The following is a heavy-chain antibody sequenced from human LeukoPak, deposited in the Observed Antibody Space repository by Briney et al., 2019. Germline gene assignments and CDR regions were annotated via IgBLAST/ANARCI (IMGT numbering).Heavy chain of an antibody. CDR1: GYSISSGYY. D-gene: IGHD6-13*01. J-gene: IGHJ6*03. CDR3: ARQGGSSSPYYYYMDV. V-gene: IGHV4-38-2*01. CDR2: IYHSGNT. Sequence: SETLSLTCAVSGYSISSGYYWGWFRQPPGKGLEWIGCIYHSGNTYYNPSLKSRVTISVDTSKNLFSLSLTSVTAADTAVYYCARQGGSSSPYYYYMDVWGKGTTVTVSS.